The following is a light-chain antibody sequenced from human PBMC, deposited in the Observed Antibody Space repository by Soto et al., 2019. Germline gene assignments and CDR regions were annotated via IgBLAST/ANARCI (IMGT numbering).Light chain of an antibody. CDR2: DAS. Sequence: EIVMTQSPPTLSVSPGERATLSCRASQSVGSKLAWYQQRPGQAPRLLIYDASNRATGIPARFSGSGSGTEFSLTISSLQSEDFAVYYCQQYNKWPQWTFGQGTKVDLK. J-gene: IGKJ1*01. CDR1: QSVGSK. V-gene: IGKV3D-15*01. CDR3: QQYNKWPQWT.